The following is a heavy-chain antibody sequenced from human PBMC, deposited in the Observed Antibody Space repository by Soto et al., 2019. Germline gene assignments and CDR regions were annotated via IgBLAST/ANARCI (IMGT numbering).Heavy chain of an antibody. CDR1: GFICSSYD. J-gene: IGHJ3*02. CDR2: ILVDGRT. CDR3: AKATATGGGAFDI. V-gene: IGHV3-23*01. D-gene: IGHD2-8*02. Sequence: PGGSLRLSGAASGFICSSYDMSWVRQAPGKGLEWVSTILVDGRTFYVDSVKGRFTISRDSSQNTVDLQMNSLTAGDTALYYCAKATATGGGAFDICGQGTMVTVSS.